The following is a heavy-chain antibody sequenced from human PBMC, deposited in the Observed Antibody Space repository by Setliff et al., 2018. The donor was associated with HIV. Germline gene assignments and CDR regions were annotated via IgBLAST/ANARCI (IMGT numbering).Heavy chain of an antibody. CDR3: AGVPTGTTSAFDY. Sequence: GGSLRLSCAASGFTFSSYSMNWVRQAPGKGQEWVSGINNDGGTSYADSVKGRFTIFRDNAQNTLYLQMNSLRGEDTAVYYCAGVPTGTTSAFDYWGQGTLVTVSS. CDR1: GFTFSSYS. V-gene: IGHV3-74*01. J-gene: IGHJ4*02. CDR2: INNDGGT. D-gene: IGHD1-7*01.